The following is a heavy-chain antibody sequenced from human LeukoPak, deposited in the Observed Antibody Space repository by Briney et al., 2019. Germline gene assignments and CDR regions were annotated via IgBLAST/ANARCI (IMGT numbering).Heavy chain of an antibody. D-gene: IGHD6-19*01. CDR1: GFTFSSQY. J-gene: IGHJ4*02. Sequence: PGGSLRLSCAASGFTFSSQYMNLVRQAPGKGLECVSSITSSSSDIFYADSVKGRFTISRDNAKNSLYLKMNSLRVEDTAVYYCAAALAIAVGGTTPGDYWGQGTLVTVSS. CDR3: AAALAIAVGGTTPGDY. V-gene: IGHV3-21*06. CDR2: ITSSSSDI.